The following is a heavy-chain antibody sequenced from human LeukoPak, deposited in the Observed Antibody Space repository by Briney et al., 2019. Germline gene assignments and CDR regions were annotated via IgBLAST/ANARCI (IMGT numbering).Heavy chain of an antibody. Sequence: GGSLRLSCAASGFTFSDYYMSWIRQAPGKGLEWVSYISSSSSYTNYADSVKGRFTISRDNAKNSLYLQMNSLRAEDTAVYYCARGGVRYCSGGSCLPTYPFDPWGQGTLVTVSS. D-gene: IGHD2-15*01. CDR3: ARGGVRYCSGGSCLPTYPFDP. J-gene: IGHJ5*02. V-gene: IGHV3-11*06. CDR2: ISSSSSYT. CDR1: GFTFSDYY.